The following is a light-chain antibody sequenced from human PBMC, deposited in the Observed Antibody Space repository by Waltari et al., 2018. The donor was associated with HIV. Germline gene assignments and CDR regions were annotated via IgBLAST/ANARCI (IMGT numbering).Light chain of an antibody. CDR2: DND. J-gene: IGLJ2*01. V-gene: IGLV6-57*01. CDR1: SGSISDYF. Sequence: FMLTQPNSVSESPGKTVTISCPRSSGSISDYFVQWYQQRPGSTHTPVIYDNDQRHSRVPDRFAGSSDISSNAASLVISGLKTEDEADYFCQSFDRHTEVVFGGGTKLTVL. CDR3: QSFDRHTEVV.